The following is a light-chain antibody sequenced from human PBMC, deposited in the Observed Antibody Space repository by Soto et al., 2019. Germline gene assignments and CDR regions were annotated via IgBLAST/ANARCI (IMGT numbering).Light chain of an antibody. V-gene: IGKV1-13*02. CDR3: QQFNSYPPSST. J-gene: IGKJ5*01. Sequence: AIQLTQSPSSLSASVGDRVTITCRASQGISSALAWYQQKPGKAPKLLIYDASSLESGVPSRFSGSGSGTDFTLTISSLQPEDFATYYCQQFNSYPPSSTFGQGTRLEIK. CDR1: QGISSA. CDR2: DAS.